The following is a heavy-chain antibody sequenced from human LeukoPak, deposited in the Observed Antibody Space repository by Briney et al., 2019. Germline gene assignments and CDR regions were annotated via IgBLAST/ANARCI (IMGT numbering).Heavy chain of an antibody. D-gene: IGHD5-24*01. CDR1: GFTFSSYA. CDR2: IWYDGSNK. V-gene: IGHV3-33*08. Sequence: PGGSLRLSCAASGFTFSSYAMSWVRQAPGKGLEWVAVIWYDGSNKYYADSVKGRFTISRDNSKNTLYLQMNSLRAEDTAVYYCARECGDGYNYFDYWGQGTLVTVSS. CDR3: ARECGDGYNYFDY. J-gene: IGHJ4*02.